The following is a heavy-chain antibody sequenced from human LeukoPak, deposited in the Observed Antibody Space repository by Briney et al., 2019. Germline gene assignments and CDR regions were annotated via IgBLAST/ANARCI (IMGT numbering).Heavy chain of an antibody. Sequence: GGSLRLSCAASGSTFSSYGISWVRQAPGKGLEWVSYISSSGNIMYYADSVKGRFTISRDNAKNSLYLQMNSLRAEDTAVYYCANHPFDYWGQGTLVTVSS. V-gene: IGHV3-48*03. CDR2: ISSSGNIM. J-gene: IGHJ4*02. CDR3: ANHPFDY. CDR1: GSTFSSYG.